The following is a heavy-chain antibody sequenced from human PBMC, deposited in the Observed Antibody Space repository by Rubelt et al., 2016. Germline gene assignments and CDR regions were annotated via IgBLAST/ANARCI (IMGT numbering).Heavy chain of an antibody. V-gene: IGHV4-59*12. CDR1: GGSISSYY. Sequence: QVQLQESGPGLVKPSETLSLTCTVSGGSISSYYWSWIRQPPGKGLEWIGYIYYSGSTNYNPSLKSRVTISVDTSKNQFSLKLSSVTAADTAVYYCARVSIFGVVIHYYFDYWGQGTLVTVSS. J-gene: IGHJ4*02. CDR3: ARVSIFGVVIHYYFDY. CDR2: IYYSGST. D-gene: IGHD3-3*01.